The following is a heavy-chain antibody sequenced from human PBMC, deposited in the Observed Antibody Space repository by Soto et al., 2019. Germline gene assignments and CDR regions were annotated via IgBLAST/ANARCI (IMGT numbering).Heavy chain of an antibody. D-gene: IGHD6-13*01. CDR3: AKSGRWYLGDYFDY. CDR1: GFTFTSHA. J-gene: IGHJ4*02. Sequence: EVQLLESGGGLVQPGGSLRLSCAASGFTFTSHALSWVRQAPGRGLERVAAISGGGDRTEFADSVKGRFVISRDNSQNTIYLQLNSVRVEDTAVYYCAKSGRWYLGDYFDYWGQGTLVTVSS. CDR2: ISGGGDRT. V-gene: IGHV3-23*01.